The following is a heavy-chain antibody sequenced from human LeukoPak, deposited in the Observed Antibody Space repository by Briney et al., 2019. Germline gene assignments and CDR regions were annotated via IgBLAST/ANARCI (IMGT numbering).Heavy chain of an antibody. CDR2: ISWNSGSI. Sequence: PGGSLRLSCAASGFTYDDYAMHWVRQAPGKGLEWVSGISWNSGSIGYADSVKGRFTISRDNAKNSLYLQMNSLRAEDTALYYCAKDKYDILTGEFDYWGQGTLVTVSS. CDR3: AKDKYDILTGEFDY. CDR1: GFTYDDYA. J-gene: IGHJ4*02. V-gene: IGHV3-9*01. D-gene: IGHD3-9*01.